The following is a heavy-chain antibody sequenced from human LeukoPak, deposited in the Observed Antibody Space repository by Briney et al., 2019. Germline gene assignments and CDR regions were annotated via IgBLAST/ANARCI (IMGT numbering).Heavy chain of an antibody. CDR1: GFTLSSYA. CDR3: AKSLGYGSGSYYISLDY. Sequence: GGSLRLSCAASGFTLSSYAMSWVRQAPGKGLEWVSAISGSGGSTYYADSVKGRFTISRDNSKNTLYLQMNSLRAEDTAVYYCAKSLGYGSGSYYISLDYWGQGTLVTVSS. CDR2: ISGSGGST. D-gene: IGHD3-10*01. V-gene: IGHV3-23*01. J-gene: IGHJ4*02.